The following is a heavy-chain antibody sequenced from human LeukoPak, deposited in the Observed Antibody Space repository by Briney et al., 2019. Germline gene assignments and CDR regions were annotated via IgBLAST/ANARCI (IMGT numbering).Heavy chain of an antibody. V-gene: IGHV1-2*04. Sequence: VASVKVSRKASGYTFTGYYMHWVRQAPGQGLEWMGWINPNSGGTNYAQKFQGWVTMTRDTSISTAYMELSRLRSDDTAVYYCARDPVYGDYNLFDYWGQGTLVTVSS. J-gene: IGHJ4*02. CDR2: INPNSGGT. CDR1: GYTFTGYY. D-gene: IGHD4-17*01. CDR3: ARDPVYGDYNLFDY.